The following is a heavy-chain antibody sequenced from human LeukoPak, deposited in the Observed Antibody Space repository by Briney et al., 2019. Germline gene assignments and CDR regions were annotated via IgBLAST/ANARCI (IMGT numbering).Heavy chain of an antibody. CDR3: ARERYQLRLSGDAFDI. Sequence: SETLSLTCTVSGGSISSYYWSWIRQPPGKGLEWIGYIYYSGSTNYNPSLKSRVTISVDTSKNQFSLKLSSVTAADTAVYYCARERYQLRLSGDAFDIWGQGTMVTVSS. V-gene: IGHV4-59*01. CDR2: IYYSGST. D-gene: IGHD2-2*01. J-gene: IGHJ3*02. CDR1: GGSISSYY.